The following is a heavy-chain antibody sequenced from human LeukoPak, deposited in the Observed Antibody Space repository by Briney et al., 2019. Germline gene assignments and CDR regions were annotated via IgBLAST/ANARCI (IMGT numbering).Heavy chain of an antibody. J-gene: IGHJ3*02. D-gene: IGHD1-14*01. CDR2: ISGGGSAI. CDR1: GFTFSPYS. V-gene: IGHV3-48*01. CDR3: TNFKPPAPDALDI. Sequence: GRSLRLSCAASGFTFSPYSMNWVRQAPGRGLEWLSYISGGGSAIYYADSVKGRFTISRDNAKNSVSLQMNSLRAEDTAVYYCTNFKPPAPDALDIWGQGTMITVSS.